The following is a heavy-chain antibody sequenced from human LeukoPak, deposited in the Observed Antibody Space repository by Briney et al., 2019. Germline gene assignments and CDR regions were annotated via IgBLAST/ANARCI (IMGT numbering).Heavy chain of an antibody. Sequence: PGGSLRLSCAASGFTFNSFSMSWVRQAPGKGLEWLSYIISTSSTIFYADSVKGRFTTSRDNAKNSLYLQMNSLRAEDTAVYYCARGAWSSMAAPLGYWGQGTLVTVSS. CDR3: ARGAWSSMAAPLGY. CDR1: GFTFNSFS. J-gene: IGHJ4*02. D-gene: IGHD6-6*01. V-gene: IGHV3-48*04. CDR2: IISTSSTI.